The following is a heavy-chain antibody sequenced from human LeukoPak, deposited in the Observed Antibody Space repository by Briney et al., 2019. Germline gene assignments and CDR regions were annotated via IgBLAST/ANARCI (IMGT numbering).Heavy chain of an antibody. V-gene: IGHV1-18*01. CDR3: AREAYDFLGPGPLDV. Sequence: GASVKVSCKTSGYTFTSYGISWVRQATGQGLEWMVWISAYNGNTNYAQKLQGRVTMTTDTSTSTAYMERSRLRSDDTAVYYCAREAYDFLGPGPLDVWGKGTTVTVSS. CDR1: GYTFTSYG. D-gene: IGHD3-3*01. J-gene: IGHJ6*04. CDR2: ISAYNGNT.